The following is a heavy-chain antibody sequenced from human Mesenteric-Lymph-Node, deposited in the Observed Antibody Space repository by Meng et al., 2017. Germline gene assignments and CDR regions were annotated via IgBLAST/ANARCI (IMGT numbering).Heavy chain of an antibody. Sequence: QVQLQESGPGLVKPSQTLSLTCAVSGDSISSTNWWDWLRQPPGKGLEWIGTFYYSGSTYYNPSLKSRVTISVDTSKNQLSLKLSSVTAADTAVYYCAFVEAGTHPGAFNIWGRGTMVTVSS. J-gene: IGHJ3*02. CDR2: FYYSGST. CDR3: AFVEAGTHPGAFNI. D-gene: IGHD1-7*01. CDR1: GDSISSTNW. V-gene: IGHV4-28*02.